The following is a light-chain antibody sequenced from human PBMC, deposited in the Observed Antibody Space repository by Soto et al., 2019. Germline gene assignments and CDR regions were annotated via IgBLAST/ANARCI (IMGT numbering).Light chain of an antibody. CDR3: QQSYSSPRT. CDR2: AAS. Sequence: DIQMTQSPSSLSASVGDRATITCRASQSIVNYLNWYQQKPGKAPRLLIYAASSLQSGVPSRISGSGSGTDFNLTISSLQPEDFATYYCQQSYSSPRTFGGGTKVDIK. J-gene: IGKJ4*01. V-gene: IGKV1-39*01. CDR1: QSIVNY.